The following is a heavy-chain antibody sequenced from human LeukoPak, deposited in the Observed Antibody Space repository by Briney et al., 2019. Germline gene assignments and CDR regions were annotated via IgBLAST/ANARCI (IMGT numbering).Heavy chain of an antibody. D-gene: IGHD3-22*01. Sequence: TLSLTCTVSGGSISSGSYYWSWLGQPAGTGLEWIGRSYTSGSTNYNPSLKSRVTIAVYTSKNQFSLKLSSVAAADTAVYYCARGSSGYYYWGQGTLVTVSS. CDR2: SYTSGST. J-gene: IGHJ4*02. V-gene: IGHV4-61*02. CDR1: GGSISSGSYY. CDR3: ARGSSGYYY.